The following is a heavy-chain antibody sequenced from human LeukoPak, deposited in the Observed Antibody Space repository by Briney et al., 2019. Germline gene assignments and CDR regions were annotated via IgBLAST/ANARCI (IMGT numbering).Heavy chain of an antibody. V-gene: IGHV3-23*01. D-gene: IGHD6-13*01. CDR2: ISGSGGST. CDR1: GFTFSSYA. CDR3: ARGIRAAAGRYYFDY. Sequence: GGSLRLSCAASGFTFSSYAMSWVRQAPGKELEWVSTISGSGGSTYNADSVKGRFTISRDSSKSTVFLLMNILRADDTAVYYCARGIRAAAGRYYFDYWGQGTLVTVSS. J-gene: IGHJ4*02.